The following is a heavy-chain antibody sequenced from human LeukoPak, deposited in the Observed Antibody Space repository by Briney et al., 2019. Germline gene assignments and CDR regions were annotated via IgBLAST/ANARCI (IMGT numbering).Heavy chain of an antibody. J-gene: IGHJ4*02. CDR3: ARDYYYDSSGYWDYYFDY. V-gene: IGHV3-33*01. CDR1: GFTFSNFG. CDR2: IWYDGSNK. D-gene: IGHD3-22*01. Sequence: GGSLRLSCAASGFTFSNFGMDWVRQAPGKGLEWVAVIWYDGSNKYYADSVKGRFTISRDNSKNTLYLEMNSLRAEDTAVYYCARDYYYDSSGYWDYYFDYWGQGTLVSVSS.